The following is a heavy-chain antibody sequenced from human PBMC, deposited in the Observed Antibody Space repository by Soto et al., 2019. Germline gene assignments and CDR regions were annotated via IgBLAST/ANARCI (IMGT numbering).Heavy chain of an antibody. J-gene: IGHJ4*02. CDR1: GFTFSSYA. CDR3: AKDWGYSGYDGSYFDY. CDR2: ISGSGGST. V-gene: IGHV3-23*01. D-gene: IGHD5-12*01. Sequence: EVQLLESGGGLVQPGGSLRLSCAASGFTFSSYAMSWVRQAPGKGLEWVSAISGSGGSTYYADSVKGRFTISRDNSKNTLYLQMNSLRAEDTAVYYCAKDWGYSGYDGSYFDYWGQGTLVTVSS.